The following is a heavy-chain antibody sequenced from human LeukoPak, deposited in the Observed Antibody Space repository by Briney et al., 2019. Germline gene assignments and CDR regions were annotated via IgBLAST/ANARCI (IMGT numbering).Heavy chain of an antibody. J-gene: IGHJ4*02. D-gene: IGHD6-19*01. CDR2: IYTSGST. CDR1: GGSISSYY. Sequence: SETLSLTCTVSGGSISSYYWSWIRQPAGKGLEWIGRIYTSGSTNYNPSLKSRVTMSVDTSKNQFSLKLSSVTAADTAVYYCRGVAAVSVFFDYWGQGTLVTVSS. V-gene: IGHV4-4*07. CDR3: RGVAAVSVFFDY.